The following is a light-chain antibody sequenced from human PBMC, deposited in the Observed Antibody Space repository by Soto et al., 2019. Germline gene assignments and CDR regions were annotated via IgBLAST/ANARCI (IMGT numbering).Light chain of an antibody. CDR2: DAS. CDR1: QSISNS. J-gene: IGKJ1*01. CDR3: QQYGGFSRT. V-gene: IGKV1-5*01. Sequence: DIPVTQSPSTLSASVGDRVTITCRASQSISNSLAWYHQKPGTAPKLLIYDASNLERGVPSRFSGSGSGTEFTLTIGSLQPDDFATYYCQQYGGFSRTFGQGTKV.